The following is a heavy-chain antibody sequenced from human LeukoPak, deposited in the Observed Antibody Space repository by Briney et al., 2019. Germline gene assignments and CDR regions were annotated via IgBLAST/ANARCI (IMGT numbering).Heavy chain of an antibody. J-gene: IGHJ4*02. V-gene: IGHV3-66*01. CDR3: AREVGGGASGQ. Sequence: GGSLRLSCAASGFTFRSNYMTWVRQVPGKGLEWVSVIYSDGTISYADSVKGRFTISRDNSENTLYLQMNSLRVEDTAVYYCAREVGGGASGQWGQGTLVTVSS. CDR1: GFTFRSNY. CDR2: IYSDGTI. D-gene: IGHD3-16*01.